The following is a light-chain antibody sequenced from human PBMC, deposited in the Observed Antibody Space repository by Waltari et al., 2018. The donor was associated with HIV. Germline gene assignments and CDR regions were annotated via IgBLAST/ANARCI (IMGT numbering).Light chain of an antibody. J-gene: IGKJ4*01. V-gene: IGKV3D-20*01. CDR2: DTS. Sequence: EIVLTQSPATLSLSPGERVTLSCEASQNIKNNYLAWYQQKGGQAPRLLIHDTSTRATGVPARFGGSRSGTDFTLTISSLRPEDIAVYYCQQYIRWPLTFGGGTKVEIK. CDR3: QQYIRWPLT. CDR1: QNIKNNY.